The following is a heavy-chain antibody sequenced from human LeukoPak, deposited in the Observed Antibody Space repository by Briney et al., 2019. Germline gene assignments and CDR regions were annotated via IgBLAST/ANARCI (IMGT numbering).Heavy chain of an antibody. Sequence: GGSLRLSCSASGFTFSSYSMNRVRQAPGKGLEWVSSISSSSKYIYYADSVKGRFTISRDGAKNSLYLQVNSLRAEDTAVYYCARDLDINIEYKGFDYYHFGMDVWGQGTTVTVSS. CDR2: ISSSSKYI. CDR1: GFTFSSYS. D-gene: IGHD2/OR15-2a*01. J-gene: IGHJ6*02. CDR3: ARDLDINIEYKGFDYYHFGMDV. V-gene: IGHV3-21*01.